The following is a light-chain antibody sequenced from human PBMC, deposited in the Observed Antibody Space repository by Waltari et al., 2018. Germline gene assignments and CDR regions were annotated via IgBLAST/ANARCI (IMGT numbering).Light chain of an antibody. CDR2: GAS. CDR3: QQYNNWPPWT. J-gene: IGKJ1*01. Sequence: EILMTQSPATLSVSPGERATLSCRASQSVSRNLAWYQQKPGQTPRLLIYGASTRATGIPARFSGSGSGTDFTLTISSVQSEDFALYYCQQYNNWPPWTFGQGTKVEI. CDR1: QSVSRN. V-gene: IGKV3-15*01.